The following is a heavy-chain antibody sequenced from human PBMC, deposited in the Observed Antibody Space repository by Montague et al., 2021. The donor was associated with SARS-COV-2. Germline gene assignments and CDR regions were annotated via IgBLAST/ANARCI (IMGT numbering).Heavy chain of an antibody. CDR1: GRSIISTSSY. CDR3: VRVSWYYYGSGAFDY. J-gene: IGHJ4*02. D-gene: IGHD3-10*01. V-gene: IGHV4-39*07. Sequence: SETLSLTCTVSGRSIISTSSYWGWIRQPPGGGLEWIGSISHRENTFYNPSLKSPVTISVDTSKNQFSLKMISVTAADTGTYYCVRVSWYYYGSGAFDYWGQGTLVTVSA. CDR2: ISHRENT.